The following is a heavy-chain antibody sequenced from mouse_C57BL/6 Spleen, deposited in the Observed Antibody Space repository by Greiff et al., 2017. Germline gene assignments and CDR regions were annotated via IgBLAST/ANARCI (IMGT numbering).Heavy chain of an antibody. CDR2: IDPENGDT. V-gene: IGHV14-4*01. D-gene: IGHD2-2*01. J-gene: IGHJ2*01. CDR1: GFNIKDDY. CDR3: TTGAYGYDDY. Sequence: EVKLMESGAELVRPGASVKLSCTASGFNIKDDYMHWVKQRPEQGLEWIGWIDPENGDTEYASKFQGKATITADTSSNTAYLQLSSLTSEDTAVYYCTTGAYGYDDYWGQGTTLTVSS.